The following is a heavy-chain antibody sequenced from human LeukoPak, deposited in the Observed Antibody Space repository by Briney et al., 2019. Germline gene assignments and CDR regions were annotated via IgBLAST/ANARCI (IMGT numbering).Heavy chain of an antibody. J-gene: IGHJ4*02. CDR2: ISYTGST. CDR3: ARARSTRGYYFDY. CDR1: GGSISSSSYY. V-gene: IGHV4-39*07. Sequence: KPSETLSLTCTVSGGSISSSSYYWGCIRQPPGKGLEWIGSISYTGSTYYSPSLKSRVTISVDTSKNQFSLKLSSVTAADTAVYYCARARSTRGYYFDYWGQGTLVTVSS. D-gene: IGHD2-15*01.